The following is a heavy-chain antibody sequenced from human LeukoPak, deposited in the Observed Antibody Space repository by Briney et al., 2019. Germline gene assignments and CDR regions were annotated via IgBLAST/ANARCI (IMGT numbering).Heavy chain of an antibody. V-gene: IGHV3-30*03. Sequence: PGGSLRLSCAASGFTFSSYGMYWVRQAPGKGLEWVAVISYDGSNKYYADSVKGRITISRDNSKNTLYLQMNSLRAEDTAVYYCARVTFNYFGSGDAFDIWGQGTMVTVSS. CDR2: ISYDGSNK. CDR3: ARVTFNYFGSGDAFDI. J-gene: IGHJ3*02. D-gene: IGHD3-10*01. CDR1: GFTFSSYG.